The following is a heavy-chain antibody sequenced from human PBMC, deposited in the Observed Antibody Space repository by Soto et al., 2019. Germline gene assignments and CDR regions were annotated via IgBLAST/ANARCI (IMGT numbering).Heavy chain of an antibody. CDR1: GFTFSSYA. J-gene: IGHJ4*02. V-gene: IGHV3-23*01. CDR3: ALGGQARSNPFDY. Sequence: WGSLRLSCAASGFTFSSYAMSWVRQAPGKGLEWVSAISGSGGSTYYADSVKGRFTISRDNSKNTLYLQMNSLRAEDTAVYYCALGGQARSNPFDYWGQGTLVTVSS. CDR2: ISGSGGST. D-gene: IGHD3-16*01.